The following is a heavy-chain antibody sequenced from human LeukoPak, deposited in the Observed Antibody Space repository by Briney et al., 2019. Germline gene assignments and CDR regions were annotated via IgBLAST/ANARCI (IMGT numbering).Heavy chain of an antibody. D-gene: IGHD5-18*01. CDR2: IYSGGST. Sequence: GGSLRLSCAASGFTDSSNYMSWVRQAPGKGLEWVSVIYSGGSTNYADSVKGRFTTSRDNSKNTLYLQMNSLRAEDTAVYYCVTASFDYWGQGTLVTVSS. J-gene: IGHJ4*02. CDR1: GFTDSSNY. CDR3: VTASFDY. V-gene: IGHV3-66*01.